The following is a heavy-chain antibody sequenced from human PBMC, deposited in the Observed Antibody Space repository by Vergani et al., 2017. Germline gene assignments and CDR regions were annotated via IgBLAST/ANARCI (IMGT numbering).Heavy chain of an antibody. J-gene: IGHJ4*02. CDR3: AKDRTGGGAMGTDY. CDR2: ISGSGGST. D-gene: IGHD3-16*01. CDR1: GFTFSSYA. V-gene: IGHV3-23*01. Sequence: EVQLLESGGGLVQPGGSLRLSCAASGFTFSSYAMSWVRQAPGKGLEWVSAISGSGGSTYYADSVKGRFTISRDNSKNKLYLQMKSLRAEDTAVYYCAKDRTGGGAMGTDYWGQGTLVTVSS.